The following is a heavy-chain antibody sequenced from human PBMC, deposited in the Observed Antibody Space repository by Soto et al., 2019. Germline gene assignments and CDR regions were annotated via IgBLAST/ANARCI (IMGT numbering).Heavy chain of an antibody. CDR1: GGNFIDYY. J-gene: IGHJ5*02. V-gene: IGHV4-34*01. D-gene: IGHD4-4*01. Sequence: PSEIHPLPYTVYGGNFIDYYWSRILKKPRKGLEWIGEINHSGSTNYNPSLKSRVTISVDTSKNQFSLKLSSVTAADTAVYYCARLWGQYSNHPWDKLFEPWRQGTLVTVS. CDR2: INHSGST. CDR3: ARLWGQYSNHPWDKLFEP.